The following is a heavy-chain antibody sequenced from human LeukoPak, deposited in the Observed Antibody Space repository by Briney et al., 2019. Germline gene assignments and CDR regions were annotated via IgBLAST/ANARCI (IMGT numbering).Heavy chain of an antibody. CDR2: IKQDGSEK. J-gene: IGHJ6*03. CDR1: GFTFSSYA. V-gene: IGHV3-7*01. CDR3: ARGPSSTYYYYYYMDV. Sequence: GGSLRLSCAASGFTFSSYAMSWVRQAPGKGLEWVANIKQDGSEKYYVDSVKGRFTISRDNAKNSLYLQMNSLRAEDTAVYYCARGPSSTYYYYYYMDVWGKGTTVTVSS.